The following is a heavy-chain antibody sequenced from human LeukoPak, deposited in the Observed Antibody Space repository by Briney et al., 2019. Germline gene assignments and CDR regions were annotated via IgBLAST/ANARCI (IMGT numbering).Heavy chain of an antibody. D-gene: IGHD2-2*01. V-gene: IGHV4-39*01. CDR3: ARSYCSSSCYAVGAFDI. CDR2: IHYSGSI. CDR1: GDSIGSSTYY. J-gene: IGHJ3*02. Sequence: SETLSLTCTVSGDSIGSSTYYWGWIRHPPGKGLEWPGSIHYSGSIYYNPSLKSRVTISVDMSKNQFSLKLSSVTAADTAVYYCARSYCSSSCYAVGAFDIWGQGTVVTVSS.